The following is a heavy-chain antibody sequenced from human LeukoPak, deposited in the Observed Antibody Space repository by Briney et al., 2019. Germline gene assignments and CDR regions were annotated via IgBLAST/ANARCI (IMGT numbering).Heavy chain of an antibody. D-gene: IGHD3-10*01. CDR3: AGDLKVDYYGSGNRPWYPDY. V-gene: IGHV1-18*01. CDR2: ISAYNGNT. J-gene: IGHJ4*02. CDR1: GYTFTSYG. Sequence: ASVKVSCKASGYTFTSYGISWVRQAPGQGLEWMGWISAYNGNTNYAQKLQGRVTMTTDTSTSTAYMALRSLRSDDTAVYYCAGDLKVDYYGSGNRPWYPDYWGQGTLVTVSS.